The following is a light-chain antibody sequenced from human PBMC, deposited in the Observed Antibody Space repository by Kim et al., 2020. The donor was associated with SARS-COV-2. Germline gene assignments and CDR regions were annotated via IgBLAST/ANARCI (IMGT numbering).Light chain of an antibody. Sequence: RVTISCTGSNSNIGEGYDVHWYQHLPGTAPKVLIHNNDNRPSGVPDRFSGSRSGTSASLAITGLQAEDEADFYCQSSDSTLSGYVFGSGTKVTVL. CDR3: QSSDSTLSGYV. J-gene: IGLJ1*01. V-gene: IGLV1-40*01. CDR1: NSNIGEGYD. CDR2: NND.